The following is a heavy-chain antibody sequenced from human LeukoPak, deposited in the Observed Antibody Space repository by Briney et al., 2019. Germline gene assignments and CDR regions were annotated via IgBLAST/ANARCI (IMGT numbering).Heavy chain of an antibody. CDR2: ISGSGGST. J-gene: IGHJ4*02. V-gene: IGHV3-23*01. Sequence: GGSLRLSCAASGFTFSSYAMSWVRQAPGKGLEWVSAISGSGGSTYYADSVMGRFTISRDNSKNTLYLQMNSLRAEDTAVYYCAKDRAGYSSGWYDYWGQGTLVTVSS. D-gene: IGHD6-19*01. CDR1: GFTFSSYA. CDR3: AKDRAGYSSGWYDY.